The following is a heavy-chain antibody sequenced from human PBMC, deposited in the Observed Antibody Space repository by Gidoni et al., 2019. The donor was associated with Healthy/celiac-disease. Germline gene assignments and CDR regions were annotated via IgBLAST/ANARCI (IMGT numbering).Heavy chain of an antibody. Sequence: QVQLQQWGAGLLKPSETLSLTCAVYGCSFSGYYWIWIRQPPGKGLEWIGEINHSGSTNYNPSLKSRVTISVDTSKNQFSLKLSSVTAADTAVYYCARGRRGLYGSGSYYFDYWGQGTLVTVSS. CDR2: INHSGST. CDR1: GCSFSGYY. CDR3: ARGRRGLYGSGSYYFDY. V-gene: IGHV4-34*01. D-gene: IGHD3-10*01. J-gene: IGHJ4*02.